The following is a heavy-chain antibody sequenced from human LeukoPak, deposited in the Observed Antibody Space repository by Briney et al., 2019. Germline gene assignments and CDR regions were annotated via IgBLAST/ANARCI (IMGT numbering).Heavy chain of an antibody. CDR2: ISGSGDSV. Sequence: GGSLRLSCAASGFTFRNYAMAWVRQAPGKGLECVSAISGSGDSVRHADSVMGRFTISRDNSKNTLYLQMDNLRAEDTALYYCARDFWATNYYYGMDVWGQGTTVTVS. J-gene: IGHJ6*02. V-gene: IGHV3-23*01. D-gene: IGHD3-3*01. CDR3: ARDFWATNYYYGMDV. CDR1: GFTFRNYA.